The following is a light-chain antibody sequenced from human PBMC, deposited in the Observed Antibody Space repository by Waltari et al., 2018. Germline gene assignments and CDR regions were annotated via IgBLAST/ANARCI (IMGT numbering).Light chain of an antibody. CDR3: AAWDDSLNGWV. CDR2: ITK. CDR1: SSNIGSNT. V-gene: IGLV1-44*01. Sequence: QSVLTQPPSASGTPGQRVTTSCAGSSSNIGSNTVNGFQQLPGTAPKLLISITKQRPSGFPDRFSASKSGTSASLAISGLQSEDEADYYCAAWDDSLNGWVFGGGTKLTVL. J-gene: IGLJ3*02.